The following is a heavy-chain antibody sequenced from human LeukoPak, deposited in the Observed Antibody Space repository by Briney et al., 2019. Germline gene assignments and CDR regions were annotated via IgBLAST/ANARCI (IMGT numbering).Heavy chain of an antibody. CDR1: GGSVSSGSYY. D-gene: IGHD3-22*01. CDR3: ARGSLGTHYYYDSSGYSFDY. J-gene: IGHJ4*02. CDR2: IYYSGST. Sequence: PSETLSLTCTVSGGSVSSGSYYWSWIRQPPGKGLEWIGYIYYSGSTNYNPSLKSRVTISVDTSKNQFSLKLSSVTAADTAVYYCARGSLGTHYYYDSSGYSFDYWGQGTLVTVSS. V-gene: IGHV4-61*01.